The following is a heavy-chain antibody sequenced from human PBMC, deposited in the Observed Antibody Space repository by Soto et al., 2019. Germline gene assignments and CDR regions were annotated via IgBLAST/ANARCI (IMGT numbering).Heavy chain of an antibody. CDR3: ASIAAPGTTHFDF. J-gene: IGHJ4*02. V-gene: IGHV4-39*01. D-gene: IGHD6-13*01. CDR1: GGSLGSSSYY. CDR2: IYYSGNT. Sequence: PSETLSLTCTVSGGSLGSSSYYWGWIRQSPGKGLEWIGNIYYSGNTFYNPSLKSRVTISVDTSKNQFYLHLSSVTAADTAIFYCASIAAPGTTHFDFWGQGTLVTVPS.